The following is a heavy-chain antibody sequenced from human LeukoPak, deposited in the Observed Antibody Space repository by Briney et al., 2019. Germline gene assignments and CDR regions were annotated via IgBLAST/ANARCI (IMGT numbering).Heavy chain of an antibody. D-gene: IGHD4/OR15-4a*01. V-gene: IGHV3-21*01. J-gene: IGHJ4*02. CDR2: ISGGSDYI. CDR1: GFMFNGYS. Sequence: GGSLRLSCAASGFMFNGYSMTWVRQAPGKGLEWVSYISGGSDYIFYTDSVKGRFTISRDNAKKSLYLQLNSLRVEDTAVYYCARVLYGGYYDSWGQGTLVTVSS. CDR3: ARVLYGGYYDS.